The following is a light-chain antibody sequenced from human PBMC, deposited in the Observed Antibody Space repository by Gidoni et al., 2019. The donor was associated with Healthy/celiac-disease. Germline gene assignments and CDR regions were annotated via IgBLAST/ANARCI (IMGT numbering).Light chain of an antibody. CDR3: QQYNSYSRT. CDR2: KAS. J-gene: IGKJ2*01. Sequence: DIQITQSPSTLSASVGDRVTLTCRASQSISSWLAWYQQKPGKAPKLLIYKASILESGVPSGFSGSGSGTEFTLTISSLQPDDFATYYCQQYNSYSRTFGQGTKLEIK. V-gene: IGKV1-5*03. CDR1: QSISSW.